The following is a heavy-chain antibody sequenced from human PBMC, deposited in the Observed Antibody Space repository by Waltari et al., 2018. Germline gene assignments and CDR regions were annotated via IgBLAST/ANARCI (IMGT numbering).Heavy chain of an antibody. CDR1: GGCISGFY. CDR2: IYYTGST. V-gene: IGHV4-59*01. D-gene: IGHD2-21*02. CDR3: ARGGGGDWEWFDP. J-gene: IGHJ5*02. Sequence: QVQLQESGPSLLTPSETLSLICTVTGGCISGFYWSWVRQPPGKGLDWIGYIYYTGSTNFNPSLKSRVTMSVDTSKNQFSLKLSSVTAADTAFYYCARGGGGDWEWFDPWGQETLVTVSS.